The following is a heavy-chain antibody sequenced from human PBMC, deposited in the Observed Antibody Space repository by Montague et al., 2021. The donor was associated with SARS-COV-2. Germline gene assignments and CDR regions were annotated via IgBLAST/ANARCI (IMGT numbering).Heavy chain of an antibody. V-gene: IGHV4-59*08. CDR3: VRHPNYDGLNGPPDF. Sequence: SETLSLTCTVSGVSVTDYYWSWIRQPPGKGLEWVVDVLYNKGTNFNPSLNSRVAISVETSKNQFSLRLTSVTAADTAFYYCVRHPNYDGLNGPPDFWDQGTLVTVSS. CDR2: VLYNKGT. D-gene: IGHD3-9*01. J-gene: IGHJ4*02. CDR1: GVSVTDYY.